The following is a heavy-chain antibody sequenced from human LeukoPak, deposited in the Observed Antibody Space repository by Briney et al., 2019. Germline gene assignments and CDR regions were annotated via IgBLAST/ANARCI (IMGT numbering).Heavy chain of an antibody. V-gene: IGHV1-2*02. CDR2: INPISGGT. J-gene: IGHJ4*02. D-gene: IGHD3-22*01. CDR3: AFGTMIVVAPAVHFDY. Sequence: ASVKVSCKTSGYTFTGYYIHWVRQAPGQGLEWMGWINPISGGTNYAQKFQGRVTKTRDTSISTAYMELSRLTSDDTAVYYCAFGTMIVVAPAVHFDYWGQGTLVTVSS. CDR1: GYTFTGYY.